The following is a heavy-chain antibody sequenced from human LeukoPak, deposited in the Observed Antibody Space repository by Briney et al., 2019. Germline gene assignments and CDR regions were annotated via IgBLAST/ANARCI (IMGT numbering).Heavy chain of an antibody. D-gene: IGHD1-14*01. CDR1: GFTFSTYA. V-gene: IGHV3-23*01. Sequence: GGPLRLSCAASGFTFSTYAMSWVRQAPGKGLEWVSTISGSGGTTYYADSVKGRFTISRDNSKNTLYLQMNSLRAEDTAVYYCAKDLRISYWGQGTLVTVSA. CDR3: AKDLRISY. J-gene: IGHJ4*02. CDR2: ISGSGGTT.